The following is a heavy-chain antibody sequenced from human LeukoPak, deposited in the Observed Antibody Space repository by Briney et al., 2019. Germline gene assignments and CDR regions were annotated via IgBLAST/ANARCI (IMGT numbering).Heavy chain of an antibody. CDR1: GGTFSSYA. D-gene: IGHD3-16*01. J-gene: IGHJ4*02. CDR2: IIPIFGIA. Sequence: ASVKVFCKASGGTFSSYAISWVRQAPGQGLEWMGRIIPIFGIANYAQKFQGRVTITADKSTSTAYMELSSLRSEDTAVYYCATPSGGSRRYFDYWGQGTLVTVSS. V-gene: IGHV1-69*04. CDR3: ATPSGGSRRYFDY.